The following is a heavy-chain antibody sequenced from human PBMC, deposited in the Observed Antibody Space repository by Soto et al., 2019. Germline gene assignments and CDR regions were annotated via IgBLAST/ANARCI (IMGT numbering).Heavy chain of an antibody. Sequence: XSVKVSCKASGYTFTSYYMNWVRQAPGQGLEWMGIINPSGGSTSEAQKFQGRVTMTRDTSTSTVYMELRSVRSEDTAVYYCASASSVWYYLDSWGQGNLFTVSS. CDR3: ASASSVWYYLDS. CDR2: INPSGGST. D-gene: IGHD6-19*01. CDR1: GYTFTSYY. J-gene: IGHJ4*02. V-gene: IGHV1-46*01.